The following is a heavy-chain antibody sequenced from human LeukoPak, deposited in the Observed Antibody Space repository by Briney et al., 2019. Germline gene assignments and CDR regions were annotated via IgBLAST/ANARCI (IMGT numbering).Heavy chain of an antibody. J-gene: IGHJ5*02. V-gene: IGHV4-59*01. D-gene: IGHD6-13*01. CDR2: MYNSGST. CDR1: GDSISNYY. Sequence: PSETLSLTCTVSGDSISNYYWSWIRQPPGKGLEWIGYMYNSGSTNYNPSLKSRVTISIDTSKNQFSLKLSSVTAADTAVYYCARGGDSSNWYAWFDPWGRGTLVTVSS. CDR3: ARGGDSSNWYAWFDP.